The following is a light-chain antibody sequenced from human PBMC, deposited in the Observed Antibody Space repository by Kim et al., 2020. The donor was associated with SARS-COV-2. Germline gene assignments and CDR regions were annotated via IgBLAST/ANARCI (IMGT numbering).Light chain of an antibody. CDR1: QSVSSSY. CDR3: HQYGGSST. CDR2: GAS. Sequence: DIVLMQSPGPLSLSPGERATLSCRASQSVSSSYLAWYQQKPGQAPRLLISGASSRATGIPDRFSGSGSGTDFTLTISRLEPEDFAVYYCHQYGGSSTFGQGTKVDIK. J-gene: IGKJ1*01. V-gene: IGKV3-20*01.